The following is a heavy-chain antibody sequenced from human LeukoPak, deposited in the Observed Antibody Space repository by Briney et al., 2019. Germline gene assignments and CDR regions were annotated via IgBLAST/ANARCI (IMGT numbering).Heavy chain of an antibody. V-gene: IGHV1-18*01. J-gene: IGHJ4*02. D-gene: IGHD5-24*01. CDR3: ARVDRVEMATMPFDY. CDR1: GYTFTSYG. CDR2: ISAYNGNT. Sequence: EASVKVSCKASGYTFTSYGISWVRQAPGQGLEWMGWISAYNGNTNYAQKLQGRVTMTTDTSTSTAYMELRSLRSDDTAVYYCARVDRVEMATMPFDYWGQGTLVTVSS.